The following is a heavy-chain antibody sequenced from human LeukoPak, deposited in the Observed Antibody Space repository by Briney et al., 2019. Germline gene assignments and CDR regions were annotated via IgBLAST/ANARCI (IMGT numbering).Heavy chain of an antibody. CDR3: AREVHYYGSGLLDY. D-gene: IGHD3-10*01. J-gene: IGHJ4*02. CDR2: ISAYNGNT. V-gene: IGHV1-18*04. Sequence: ASVKVSSKASGYTFTSYGISWVRQAPGQGLEWMGWISAYNGNTNYAQKLQGRVTMTTDTSTSTAYMELRSLRSDDTAVYYCAREVHYYGSGLLDYWGQGTLVTVSS. CDR1: GYTFTSYG.